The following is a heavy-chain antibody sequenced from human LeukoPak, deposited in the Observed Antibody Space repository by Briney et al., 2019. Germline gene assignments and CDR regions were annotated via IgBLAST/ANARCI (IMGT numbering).Heavy chain of an antibody. D-gene: IGHD1-1*01. Sequence: PSETLSLTCAVYGRSFSGYYWSWIRQPPGKGLEWIGEINHSGSTNYNPSLKSRGTISVDTSKTQCSLKLSSVTAADTAVYYCARVRQLYGMDVWGQGTTGTVSS. CDR1: GRSFSGYY. CDR3: ARVRQLYGMDV. CDR2: INHSGST. V-gene: IGHV4-34*01. J-gene: IGHJ6*02.